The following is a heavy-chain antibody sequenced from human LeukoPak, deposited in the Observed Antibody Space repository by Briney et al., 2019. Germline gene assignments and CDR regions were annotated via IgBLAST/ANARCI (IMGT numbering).Heavy chain of an antibody. V-gene: IGHV1-18*01. CDR2: ISAYNGNT. D-gene: IGHD3-16*01. CDR3: ARVNYDYVWGSPDFDY. CDR1: GYTFTSYG. Sequence: ASVKVSCKASGYTFTSYGLTWVRQAPGQGLERMGWISAYNGNTNYAQKLQGRVTMTTDTSTSTAYMELRSLRSDDTAVYYCARVNYDYVWGSPDFDYWGQGTLVTVSS. J-gene: IGHJ4*02.